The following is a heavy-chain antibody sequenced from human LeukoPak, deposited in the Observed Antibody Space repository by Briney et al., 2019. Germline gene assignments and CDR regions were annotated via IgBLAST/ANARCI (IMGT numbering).Heavy chain of an antibody. J-gene: IGHJ5*02. Sequence: GGSLRLSCAASGFTFSSYAMSWVRQAPGKGLEWVSTISGSGGSTYYGDSVKGRFTISRDNSKNTLYLQMNSLRPEDTAVYYCARGPSTLGRTNGWFDPWGQGTLVTVSS. CDR3: ARGPSTLGRTNGWFDP. D-gene: IGHD2-8*01. V-gene: IGHV3-23*01. CDR1: GFTFSSYA. CDR2: ISGSGGST.